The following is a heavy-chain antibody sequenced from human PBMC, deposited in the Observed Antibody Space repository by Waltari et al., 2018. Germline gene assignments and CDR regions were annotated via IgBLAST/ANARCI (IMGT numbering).Heavy chain of an antibody. Sequence: EVQLVESGGGLVQPGGSLRLSCAASGFTFSSYAMSWVRQAPGKGLEWVSAISGSGGSTYYADSVKGRFTISRDNSKNTLYLQMNSLRAEDTAVYYCASQLLDVAVAGRPDAFDIWGQGTMVTVSS. V-gene: IGHV3-23*04. J-gene: IGHJ3*02. CDR1: GFTFSSYA. CDR2: ISGSGGST. D-gene: IGHD6-19*01. CDR3: ASQLLDVAVAGRPDAFDI.